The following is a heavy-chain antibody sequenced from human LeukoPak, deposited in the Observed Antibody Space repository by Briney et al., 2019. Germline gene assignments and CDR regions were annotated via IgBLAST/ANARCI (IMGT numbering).Heavy chain of an antibody. CDR2: INHSGST. Sequence: SETLSLTCAVYGGSFSGYYLSWIRQPPGKGLEWIGEINHSGSTNYNPSLKSRVTISVNTSKNHFSLKLSSVTAADTAVYYCARGRRAAKGNWFDPWGQGTLVTVSS. J-gene: IGHJ5*02. CDR3: ARGRRAAKGNWFDP. CDR1: GGSFSGYY. V-gene: IGHV4-34*01. D-gene: IGHD2-15*01.